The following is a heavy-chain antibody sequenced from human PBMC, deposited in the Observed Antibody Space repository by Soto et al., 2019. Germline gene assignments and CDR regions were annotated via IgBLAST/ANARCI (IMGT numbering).Heavy chain of an antibody. D-gene: IGHD6-13*01. CDR1: GYTFTVYA. J-gene: IGHJ4*02. Sequence: ASVKGSCKASGYTFTVYAMDWVRPAPGQRLEWMGWINAGNGNTKYSQKFQGRVTITRDTSASTAYMELSSLRSEDTAVYYCARDLGPYSSSWYGYWGQGTLVTVSS. CDR3: ARDLGPYSSSWYGY. CDR2: INAGNGNT. V-gene: IGHV1-3*01.